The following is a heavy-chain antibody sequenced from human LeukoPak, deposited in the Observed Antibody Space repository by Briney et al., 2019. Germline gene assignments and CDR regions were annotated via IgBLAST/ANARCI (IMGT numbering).Heavy chain of an antibody. V-gene: IGHV3-9*01. Sequence: GRSLRLSCAASGFTFDDYAMYWVRQSPGKGLEWVSGISWNSGSTGYADPVRGRFTISRDNAKKSLYLQMNSLRDEDTALYYCAKDQATFGIYDYGMDVWGQGTKVTVSS. J-gene: IGHJ6*02. D-gene: IGHD3-3*01. CDR3: AKDQATFGIYDYGMDV. CDR1: GFTFDDYA. CDR2: ISWNSGST.